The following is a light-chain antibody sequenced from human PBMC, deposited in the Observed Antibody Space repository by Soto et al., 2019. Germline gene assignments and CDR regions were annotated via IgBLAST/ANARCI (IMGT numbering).Light chain of an antibody. J-gene: IGKJ1*01. CDR1: QSVSSN. CDR3: QQYNDWPLT. V-gene: IGKV3-15*01. CDR2: GAS. Sequence: EIVMTQAPATLSVSPGERATLSCRSSQSVSSNLAWYQHKPGQAPRLLVYGASTRASGIPDRFSGSGSGTECTLSISSLQSEDFAVYYCQQYNDWPLTFGQGTKVDIK.